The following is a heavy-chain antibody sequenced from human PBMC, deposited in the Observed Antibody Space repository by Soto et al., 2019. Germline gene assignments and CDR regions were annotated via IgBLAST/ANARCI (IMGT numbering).Heavy chain of an antibody. CDR1: EFTFNTYA. Sequence: PGGSLRLSCAASEFTFNTYAMHWVRQAPGKGLEWVAVIAYDGNDKYYADSVKGRFTISRDNSKNALYLQMNTLRPEDTAMYNCARDVGNYVPYYYGMDVWGQGTTVTVSS. J-gene: IGHJ6*02. V-gene: IGHV3-30*03. CDR3: ARDVGNYVPYYYGMDV. D-gene: IGHD1-7*01. CDR2: IAYDGNDK.